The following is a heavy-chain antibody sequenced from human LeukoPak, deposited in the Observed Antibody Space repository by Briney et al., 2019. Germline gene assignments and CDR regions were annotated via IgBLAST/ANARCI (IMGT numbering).Heavy chain of an antibody. CDR2: ISYDGSNK. J-gene: IGHJ4*02. CDR1: GYSISSGY. V-gene: IGHV3-30*03. D-gene: IGHD2-8*01. CDR3: ARDSSRLYARYYFDY. Sequence: LSLTCTVSGYSISSGYYWGWVRQAPGKGLEWVAVISYDGSNKYYADSVKGRFTISRDNSKNTLYLQMNSLRAEHTAVYYCARDSSRLYARYYFDYWGQGTLVTVSS.